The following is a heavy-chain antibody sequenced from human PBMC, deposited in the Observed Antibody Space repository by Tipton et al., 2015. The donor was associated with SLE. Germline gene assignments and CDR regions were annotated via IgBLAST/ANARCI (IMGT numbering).Heavy chain of an antibody. J-gene: IGHJ4*02. V-gene: IGHV4-38-2*02. CDR2: IHHSGIT. D-gene: IGHD5-12*01. CDR3: AREYSGYDYRTVDH. Sequence: TLSLTCNVSGYSIRDGYYWGWIRQAPGKGLEWIGTIHHSGITYYNPSLKSRVTISVDTSKNQFSLKVRSVTAADTAVYYCAREYSGYDYRTVDHWGQGTLVTVSS. CDR1: GYSIRDGYY.